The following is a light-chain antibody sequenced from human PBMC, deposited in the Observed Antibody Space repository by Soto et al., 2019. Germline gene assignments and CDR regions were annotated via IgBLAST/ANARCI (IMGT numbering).Light chain of an antibody. V-gene: IGLV2-14*01. J-gene: IGLJ1*01. CDR1: SSDVGGYNY. Sequence: LTKPASVSGSPGQSITISYTGTSSDVGGYNYVSWYQQHPGKAPKLMIYEVSNRPSGVSNRFSGSKSGNTASLTISGLQAEDEADYYCSSYTSSLYVFGTGTKVTVL. CDR2: EVS. CDR3: SSYTSSLYV.